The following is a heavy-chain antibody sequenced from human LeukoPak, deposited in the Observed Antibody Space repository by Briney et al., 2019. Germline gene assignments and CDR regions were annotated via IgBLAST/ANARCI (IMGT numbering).Heavy chain of an antibody. CDR1: GGSISSNSYY. D-gene: IGHD6-19*01. J-gene: IGHJ4*02. V-gene: IGHV4-39*01. CDR2: MYYSGST. CDR3: VYTSGWYLYPYFDC. Sequence: SETLSLTCSVSGGSISSNSYYWGWLRQPPGKGLEWVGSMYYSGSTYHNPSLKSRVTISVDTSKNQFSLNLSSVTAADTAMYYCVYTSGWYLYPYFDCCGQGTLVTVSS.